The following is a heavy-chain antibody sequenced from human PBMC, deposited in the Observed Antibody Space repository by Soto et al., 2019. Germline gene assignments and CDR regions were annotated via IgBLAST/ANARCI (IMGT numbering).Heavy chain of an antibody. CDR3: ARLYQGTEGYDFWSGYFGWFDP. CDR2: IYYSGST. V-gene: IGHV4-59*08. CDR1: GGSISSYY. Sequence: QVQLQESGPGLVKPSETLSLTCTVSGGSISSYYWSWIRQPPGKGLEWIGYIYYSGSTNYNPSLKSRVTISVDTSKNQFSLKLSSVTAADTAVYYCARLYQGTEGYDFWSGYFGWFDPWGQGTLVTVSS. D-gene: IGHD3-3*01. J-gene: IGHJ5*02.